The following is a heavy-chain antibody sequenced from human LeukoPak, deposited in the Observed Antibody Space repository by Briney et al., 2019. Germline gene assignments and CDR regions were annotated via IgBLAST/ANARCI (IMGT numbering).Heavy chain of an antibody. Sequence: GGCLRLSCAASGFTFISYSMNCVRQAPGKGLGWVSSISSSSSYIYYADSAKGLFTISRDNAKNSLYLKMNSLRAECTAVYYCARVELWTIDYSGQGTLFSVSS. J-gene: IGHJ4*02. CDR2: ISSSSSYI. D-gene: IGHD5-18*01. CDR3: ARVELWTIDY. CDR1: GFTFISYS. V-gene: IGHV3-21*01.